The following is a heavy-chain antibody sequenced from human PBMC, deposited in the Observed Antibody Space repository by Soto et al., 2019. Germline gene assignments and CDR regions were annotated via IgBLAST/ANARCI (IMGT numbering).Heavy chain of an antibody. CDR3: ARVGYYGSGSYIY. D-gene: IGHD3-10*01. CDR1: GGTFSSYT. J-gene: IGHJ4*02. Sequence: QVQLVQSGAEVKKPGSSVKVSCKASGGTFSSYTISWVRQAPGQGLEWMGRIIPILGIANYAQKLQGRVTITADKSTSTAYMELSSLRSEDTAVYYCARVGYYGSGSYIYWGQGTLVTVSS. CDR2: IIPILGIA. V-gene: IGHV1-69*02.